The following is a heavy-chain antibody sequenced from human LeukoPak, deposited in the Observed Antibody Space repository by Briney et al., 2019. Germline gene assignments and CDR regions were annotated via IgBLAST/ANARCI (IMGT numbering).Heavy chain of an antibody. V-gene: IGHV4-34*01. D-gene: IGHD1-7*01. J-gene: IGHJ4*02. CDR3: ARSRRRTGTVGY. CDR2: INHSGST. Sequence: GSLRLSCAASGFSFSNYAMHWVRQAPGKGLEWIGEINHSGSTNYNPSLKSRVTISVDTSKNQFSLKLSSVTAADTAVYYCARSRRRTGTVGYWGQGTLVTVSS. CDR1: GFSFSNYA.